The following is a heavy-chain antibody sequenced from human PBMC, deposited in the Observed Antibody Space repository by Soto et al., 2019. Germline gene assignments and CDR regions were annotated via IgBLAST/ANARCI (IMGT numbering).Heavy chain of an antibody. CDR1: GGSISSRDYY. D-gene: IGHD6-13*01. CDR3: ARGQAASGRPHSNYFDY. Sequence: NPSETLSLTCTVSGGSISSRDYYCAWIRQPPGKGLEWIGSGYDSGSTYYNPSLKRRVTISVDSSKNQFSLRLSSVTAADTAIYYCARGQAASGRPHSNYFDYWGLGTLVTVSS. V-gene: IGHV4-39*02. CDR2: GYDSGST. J-gene: IGHJ4*02.